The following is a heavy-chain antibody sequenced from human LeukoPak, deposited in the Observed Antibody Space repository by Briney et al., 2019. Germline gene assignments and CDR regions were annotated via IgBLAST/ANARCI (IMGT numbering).Heavy chain of an antibody. CDR3: ARDHKNPYYYDSSGFDY. J-gene: IGHJ4*02. D-gene: IGHD3-22*01. CDR1: GFTFSSYS. Sequence: KAGGSLRLSCAASGFTFSSYSMNWVRQAPGKGLEWVSSFSSSSSYIYYADSVKGRLTISRDNAKNSLYLQMNSLRAEDTAVYYCARDHKNPYYYDSSGFDYWGQGTLVTVSS. CDR2: FSSSSSYI. V-gene: IGHV3-21*01.